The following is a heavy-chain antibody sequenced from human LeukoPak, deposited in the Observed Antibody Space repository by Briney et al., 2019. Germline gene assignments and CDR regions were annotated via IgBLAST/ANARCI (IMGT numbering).Heavy chain of an antibody. Sequence: ASVKVSCKASGYTFTGYYMHWVRQAPGQGLEWMGWINPNSGGTNYAQKFQGRVTMTRDTSISTAYMELSRLRSDDTAVYYCARFTKKIVGATTNWFDPWGQGTLVTVSS. J-gene: IGHJ5*02. CDR3: ARFTKKIVGATTNWFDP. V-gene: IGHV1-2*02. CDR1: GYTFTGYY. CDR2: INPNSGGT. D-gene: IGHD1-26*01.